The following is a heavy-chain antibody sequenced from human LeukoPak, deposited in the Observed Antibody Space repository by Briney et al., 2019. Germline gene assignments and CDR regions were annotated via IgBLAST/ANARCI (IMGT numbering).Heavy chain of an antibody. D-gene: IGHD6-13*01. CDR3: ARDHPLVPGYSSSWFYYMDV. J-gene: IGHJ6*03. CDR1: VGSISSGSYY. V-gene: IGHV4-61*02. CDR2: IYTSGST. Sequence: PSETLSLTCTVYVGSISSGSYYWSWIRQPAGKGLEWIGRIYTSGSTNYNPPLKSRVTITVDTSKKQFSLKLSSVTAADTAVYYCARDHPLVPGYSSSWFYYMDVWGKGTTVTVSS.